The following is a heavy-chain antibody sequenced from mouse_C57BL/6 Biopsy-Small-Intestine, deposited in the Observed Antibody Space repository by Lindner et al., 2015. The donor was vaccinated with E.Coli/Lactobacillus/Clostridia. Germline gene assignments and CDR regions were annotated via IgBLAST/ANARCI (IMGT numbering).Heavy chain of an antibody. CDR3: ARFSLDGYYPYYYAMDY. D-gene: IGHD2-3*01. CDR1: GYTFTSYV. Sequence: VQLQESGPELVKPGASVKMSCKASGYTFTSYVMHWVKQKPGQGLEWIGYINPYNDGTKYNEKFKGKATLTSDKSSSTAYMELSSLTSEDSAVYYCARFSLDGYYPYYYAMDYWGQGTSVTVSS. V-gene: IGHV1-14*01. CDR2: INPYNDGT. J-gene: IGHJ4*01.